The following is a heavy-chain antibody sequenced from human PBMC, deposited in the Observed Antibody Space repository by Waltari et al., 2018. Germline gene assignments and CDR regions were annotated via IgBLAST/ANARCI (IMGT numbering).Heavy chain of an antibody. CDR1: GGSFSGYY. V-gene: IGHV4-34*01. Sequence: QVQLQQWGAGLLKPSETLSLTCAVYGGSFSGYYWSWIRQPPGKGLEWIGEINNSGSTTYIPSLKSRGTISVDTSKDQCSLKMSSVTAADTAVYYCARVFRSGWYRTYYYCYGMDVWGQGTTVTVSS. CDR3: ARVFRSGWYRTYYYCYGMDV. J-gene: IGHJ6*02. D-gene: IGHD6-19*01. CDR2: INNSGST.